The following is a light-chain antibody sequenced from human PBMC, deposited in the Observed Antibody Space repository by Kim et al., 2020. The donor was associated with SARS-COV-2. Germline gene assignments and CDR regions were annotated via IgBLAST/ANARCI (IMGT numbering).Light chain of an antibody. V-gene: IGKV3-15*01. CDR2: GTS. J-gene: IGKJ1*01. CDR1: QSVGSN. Sequence: SPGERSTLSCRASQSVGSNVAWYQQKPGQAPRLLIYGTSTRATGIPARFSGSGSGTEFTLTISSLQSEDLAVYHCRQYDDWPPWTFGQGTKVEIK. CDR3: RQYDDWPPWT.